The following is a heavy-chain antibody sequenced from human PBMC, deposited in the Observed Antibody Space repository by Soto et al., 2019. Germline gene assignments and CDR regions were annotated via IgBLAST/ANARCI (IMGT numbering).Heavy chain of an antibody. CDR3: TRGERSSFFDF. CDR1: GGSITSSSYY. J-gene: IGHJ4*02. CDR2: IYYSGST. V-gene: IGHV4-39*07. Sequence: SETLSLTCTVSGGSITSSSYYWGWIRQPPGKGLEWIGNIYYSGSTNYNPSLKSRVTIAVDTSKNQFSLKLNSVTAADTAVYYCTRGERSSFFDFWGPGVLVTVS. D-gene: IGHD6-6*01.